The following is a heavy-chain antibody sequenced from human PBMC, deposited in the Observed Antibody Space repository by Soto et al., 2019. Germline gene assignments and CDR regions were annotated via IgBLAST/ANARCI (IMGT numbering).Heavy chain of an antibody. V-gene: IGHV4-39*01. CDR1: GGSISSSSYY. Sequence: SETLSLTCTVSGGSISSSSYYWGWIRQPPGKGLEWTGSIYYSGSTYYNPSLKSRVTISVDTSKNQFSLKLSSVTAADTAVYYCASPITVELPHYSGQGTLVIGSS. CDR3: ASPITVELPHY. CDR2: IYYSGST. J-gene: IGHJ4*02. D-gene: IGHD1-7*01.